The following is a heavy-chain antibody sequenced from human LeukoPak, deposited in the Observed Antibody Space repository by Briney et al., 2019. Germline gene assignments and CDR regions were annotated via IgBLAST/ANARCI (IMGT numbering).Heavy chain of an antibody. Sequence: GASVNVSCKASGYTFTGYYMHCVRQAPGQGLEWMGCINPNIGGTIYAQKFQGRVTMTRDTSINTAYMELSRLRSDDRAVYYCARARWDRARYFDYWGQGTLVTVSS. CDR2: INPNIGGT. CDR1: GYTFTGYY. CDR3: ARARWDRARYFDY. V-gene: IGHV1-2*02. D-gene: IGHD1-26*01. J-gene: IGHJ4*02.